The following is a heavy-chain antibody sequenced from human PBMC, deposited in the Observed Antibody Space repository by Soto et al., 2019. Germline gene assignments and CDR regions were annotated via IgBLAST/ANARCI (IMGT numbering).Heavy chain of an antibody. J-gene: IGHJ4*02. Sequence: QVQLQQWGAGLLKPSETLSLTCAVYGGSFSGYYWSWIRQPPGKGLEWIGEINHSGSTNDDPSLKSRVTISVDTYNKKFSLKLSSVTAADTAVYYCARIPYCTNGVCSRPFDYWGQGTLVTVSS. V-gene: IGHV4-34*01. CDR3: ARIPYCTNGVCSRPFDY. D-gene: IGHD2-8*01. CDR1: GGSFSGYY. CDR2: INHSGST.